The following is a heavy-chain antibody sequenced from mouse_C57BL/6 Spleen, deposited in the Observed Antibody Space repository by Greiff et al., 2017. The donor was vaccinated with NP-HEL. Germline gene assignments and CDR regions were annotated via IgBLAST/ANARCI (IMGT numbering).Heavy chain of an antibody. CDR2: ISYDGSN. J-gene: IGHJ2*01. Sequence: EVKLQESGPGLVKPSQSLSLTCSVTGYSITSGYYWNWIRQFPGNKLEWMGYISYDGSNNYNPSLKNRISITRDTSKNQFFLKLNSVTTEDTATYYCAREIITTVGFDYWGQGTTLTVSS. CDR3: AREIITTVGFDY. D-gene: IGHD1-1*01. CDR1: GYSITSGYY. V-gene: IGHV3-6*01.